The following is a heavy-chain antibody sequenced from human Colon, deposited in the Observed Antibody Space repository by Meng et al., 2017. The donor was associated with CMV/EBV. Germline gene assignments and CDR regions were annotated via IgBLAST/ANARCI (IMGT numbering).Heavy chain of an antibody. CDR3: ARGVLNFFDY. J-gene: IGHJ4*02. D-gene: IGHD3-10*01. V-gene: IGHV4-39*07. CDR1: GGSFTTNSYF. Sequence: HLRLEEPGPGLVKPSETLSLTCSVSGGSFTTNSYFWAWIRQPPGKGLEYIGSIYNSGSTYYNASLKSRVTMSVDTSKNQFSLKLSSVTAADTAKYYCARGVLNFFDYWGQGTLVTVSS. CDR2: IYNSGST.